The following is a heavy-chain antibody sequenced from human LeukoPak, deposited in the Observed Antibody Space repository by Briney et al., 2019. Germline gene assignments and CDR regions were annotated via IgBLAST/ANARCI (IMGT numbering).Heavy chain of an antibody. CDR1: GFIFSNYE. V-gene: IGHV3-48*03. Sequence: PGGSLRLSCVGSGFIFSNYEMNWVRQAPGKGLEWVSYISSSGNSIYYADSVKGRFTISRDNAKNSLYLQMNSLRAEDTAVYYCVSLGPEGGDYSSNWASDFWGHGTLVTVSS. CDR2: ISSSGNSI. CDR3: VSLGPEGGDYSSNWASDF. J-gene: IGHJ4*01. D-gene: IGHD6-13*01.